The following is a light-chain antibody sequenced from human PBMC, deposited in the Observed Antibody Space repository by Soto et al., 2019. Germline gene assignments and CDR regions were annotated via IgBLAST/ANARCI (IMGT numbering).Light chain of an antibody. CDR2: EVT. Sequence: QSALTQPASVSGSPGQPITISCTGTSRDIGNYNYVSWYQHHPGKAPKLMIYEVTSRPSGVSDRFSGSKSGMTASLTISGLQPDAEADYFCASYRSANTLVVFGTGTKVTVL. CDR3: ASYRSANTLVV. V-gene: IGLV2-14*01. CDR1: SRDIGNYNY. J-gene: IGLJ1*01.